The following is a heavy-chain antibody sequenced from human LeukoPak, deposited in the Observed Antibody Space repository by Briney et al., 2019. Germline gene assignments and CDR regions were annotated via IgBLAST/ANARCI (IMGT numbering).Heavy chain of an antibody. CDR2: INHSGST. Sequence: PSETLSLTCAVYGGSFSGYYWSWIRQPPGKGLEWIGEINHSGSTNYNPSLKSRVTISVDTSKTQFSLKLSSVTAADTAVYYCARAKGSSGYYYGLDPWGQGTLVTVSS. D-gene: IGHD3-22*01. CDR3: ARAKGSSGYYYGLDP. J-gene: IGHJ5*02. CDR1: GGSFSGYY. V-gene: IGHV4-34*01.